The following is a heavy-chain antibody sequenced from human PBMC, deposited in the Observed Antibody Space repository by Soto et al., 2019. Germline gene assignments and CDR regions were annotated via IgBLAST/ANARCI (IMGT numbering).Heavy chain of an antibody. CDR1: GGSISSGGYY. J-gene: IGHJ4*02. CDR2: IYYSGST. V-gene: IGHV4-31*03. CDR3: ARDFRRVLDY. Sequence: SETLSLTCTVSGGSISSGGYYWSWIRQHPGKGLEWIGYIYYSGSTYYNPSLKSRVTISVDTSKNQFSLKLSSATAADTAVYYCARDFRRVLDYWGQGTLVTVSS. D-gene: IGHD3-10*01.